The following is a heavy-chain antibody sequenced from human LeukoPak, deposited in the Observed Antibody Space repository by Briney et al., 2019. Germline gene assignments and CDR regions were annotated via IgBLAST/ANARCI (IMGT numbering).Heavy chain of an antibody. CDR2: IIPIFGTA. Sequence: SVKVSCKASGGTFISYAISWVRHAPGQGLEWMGGIIPIFGTANYAQKFQGRVTITADKSTSTAYMELSSLRADDTAVYYCATAGKLGALDYWGQGTLVTVSS. J-gene: IGHJ4*02. CDR1: GGTFISYA. V-gene: IGHV1-69*06. CDR3: ATAGKLGALDY. D-gene: IGHD3-16*01.